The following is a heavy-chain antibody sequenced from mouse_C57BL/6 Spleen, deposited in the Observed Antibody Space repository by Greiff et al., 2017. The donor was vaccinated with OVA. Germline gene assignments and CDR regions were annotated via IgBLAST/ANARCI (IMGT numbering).Heavy chain of an antibody. CDR3: AREEGRGFAY. J-gene: IGHJ3*01. CDR2: ISSGSSTI. CDR1: GFTFSDYG. Sequence: EVQLVESGGGLVKPGGSLKLSCAASGFTFSDYGMHWVRQAPEKGLEWVAYISSGSSTIYYADTVKGRFTISRDNAKNTLFLQMTSLRSEDTAMYYCAREEGRGFAYWGQGTLVTVSA. D-gene: IGHD3-3*01. V-gene: IGHV5-17*01.